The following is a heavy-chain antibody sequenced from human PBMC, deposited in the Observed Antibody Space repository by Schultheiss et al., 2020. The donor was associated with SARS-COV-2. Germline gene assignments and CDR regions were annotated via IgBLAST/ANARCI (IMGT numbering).Heavy chain of an antibody. CDR2: ISTTSNYI. D-gene: IGHD3-3*01. V-gene: IGHV3-21*01. CDR1: GFTFSSYC. CDR3: ARSNAYYDLPYYFDY. Sequence: GGSLRLSCAASGFTFSSYCMNWVRQAPGKGLEWVSSISTTSNYIYYADSVKGRFTISRDNAKNSLYLQMNSLRVEDTAVYYCARSNAYYDLPYYFDYWGQGTLVTVSS. J-gene: IGHJ4*02.